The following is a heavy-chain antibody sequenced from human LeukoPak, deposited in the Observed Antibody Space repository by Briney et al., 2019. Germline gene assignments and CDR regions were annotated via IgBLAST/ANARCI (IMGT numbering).Heavy chain of an antibody. CDR1: GFTFSSYS. V-gene: IGHV3-48*01. CDR2: ISTRSTTI. J-gene: IGHJ3*02. D-gene: IGHD1-14*01. CDR3: AREWVPSYMDI. Sequence: QAGGSLRLSCAASGFTFSSYSMNWVRQAGGKGMVWVSFISTRSTTIYYADSLKCRFTISRDNSKNSLYLQMNSLRAEDTAVYYCAREWVPSYMDIWGQATMVTVSS.